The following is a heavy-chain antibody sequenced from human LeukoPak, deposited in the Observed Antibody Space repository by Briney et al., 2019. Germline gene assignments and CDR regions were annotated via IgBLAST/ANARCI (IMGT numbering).Heavy chain of an antibody. Sequence: GGSLRLSCAASGFTVSSNYMSWVRQAPGKGLEWVSVIYSGGSTYYADSVKGRFTISRDNSKNTLYLQMNSLRAEDTAVYYCARDVHVDTAMVLTPSRRGQGTLVTVSS. CDR1: GFTVSSNY. CDR3: ARDVHVDTAMVLTPSR. CDR2: IYSGGST. D-gene: IGHD5-18*01. J-gene: IGHJ4*02. V-gene: IGHV3-66*01.